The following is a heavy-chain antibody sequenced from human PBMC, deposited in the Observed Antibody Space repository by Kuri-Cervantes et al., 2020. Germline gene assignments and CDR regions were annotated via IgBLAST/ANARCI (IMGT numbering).Heavy chain of an antibody. Sequence: LSLTCAASGFTFSSYGMHWVRQAPGKGLEWVAVISYDGSNKYYADSVKGRFTISRDNSKNTLYLQMNSLRDEDTAVYYCARGPPQELWFGEGYYFDYWGQGTLVTVSS. CDR2: ISYDGSNK. CDR3: ARGPPQELWFGEGYYFDY. D-gene: IGHD3-10*01. J-gene: IGHJ4*02. CDR1: GFTFSSYG. V-gene: IGHV3-30*03.